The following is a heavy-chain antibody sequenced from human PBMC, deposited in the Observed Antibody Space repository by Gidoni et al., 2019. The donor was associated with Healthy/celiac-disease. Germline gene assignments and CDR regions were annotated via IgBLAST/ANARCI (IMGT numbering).Heavy chain of an antibody. CDR3: TRAYRNIAAAGTTDY. Sequence: EVQLVESGGGLVQPGRSLRLSCPASGFPFGDYAMSWFRQAPGKGLEWVGFIRSKAYGGTKEYAASVKGRFTISRDDSKSIAYLQMNSLKTEDTAVYYCTRAYRNIAAAGTTDYWGQGTLVTVSS. D-gene: IGHD6-13*01. CDR2: IRSKAYGGTK. CDR1: GFPFGDYA. V-gene: IGHV3-49*03. J-gene: IGHJ4*02.